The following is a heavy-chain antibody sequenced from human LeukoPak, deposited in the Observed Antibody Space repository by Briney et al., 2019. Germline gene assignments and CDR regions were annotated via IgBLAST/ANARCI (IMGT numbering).Heavy chain of an antibody. Sequence: SETLSLTCTVSGYSINSGYYWGWIRQPPGKGLEWIGSIYHSGSTYYNPSLKSRVTISVDTSKNKFSLKLSSVTAADTAVYYCARDPSSGWYNWFDPWGQGTLVTVSS. D-gene: IGHD6-19*01. J-gene: IGHJ5*02. V-gene: IGHV4-38-2*02. CDR2: IYHSGST. CDR3: ARDPSSGWYNWFDP. CDR1: GYSINSGYY.